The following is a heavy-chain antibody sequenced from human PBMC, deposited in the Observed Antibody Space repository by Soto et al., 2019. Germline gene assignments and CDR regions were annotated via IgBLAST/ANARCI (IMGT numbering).Heavy chain of an antibody. V-gene: IGHV4-39*01. CDR1: GDSMRGYHFY. CDR3: AYGSSSAWIDY. D-gene: IGHD6-25*01. Sequence: SETLSLTCSVSGDSMRGYHFYWGWIRQAPGKGLEWIGSAYFSGGNTYYSPSLKSRVSTSVDTSKNGFSLRLTSLTAADTAVYFCAYGSSSAWIDYWGQGTLVTVSS. CDR2: AYFSGGNT. J-gene: IGHJ4*02.